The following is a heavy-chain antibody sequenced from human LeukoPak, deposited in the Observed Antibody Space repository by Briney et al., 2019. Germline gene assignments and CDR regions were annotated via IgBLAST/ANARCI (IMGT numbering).Heavy chain of an antibody. V-gene: IGHV3-74*01. CDR2: ISIDGSST. CDR1: GFTFSSYW. D-gene: IGHD3-10*01. CDR3: ARDFLHPGG. J-gene: IGHJ3*01. Sequence: GGSLRLSCAASGFTFSSYWMHWVRQAPGKGLVWVSRISIDGSSTSYLDSVKGRFTISRDNAKNTLYLQMNSLRAEDTAVYYCARDFLHPGGWGQGTVVTVSS.